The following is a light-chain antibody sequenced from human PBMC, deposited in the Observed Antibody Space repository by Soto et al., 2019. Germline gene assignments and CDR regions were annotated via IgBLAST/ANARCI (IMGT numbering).Light chain of an antibody. CDR1: SSGVGGYNY. Sequence: QSALTQPASVSGSPGQSITISCTGTSSGVGGYNYVSWYQQHPGKAPKLMIYDVSNRPSGVSNRSSGSKSGNTASLTISGLQAEDEADYYCCSYTSSSTDVFGTGTTVTVL. V-gene: IGLV2-14*01. J-gene: IGLJ1*01. CDR2: DVS. CDR3: CSYTSSSTDV.